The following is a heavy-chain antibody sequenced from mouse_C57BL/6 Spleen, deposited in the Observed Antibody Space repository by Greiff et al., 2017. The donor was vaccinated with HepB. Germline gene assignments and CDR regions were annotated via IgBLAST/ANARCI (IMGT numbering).Heavy chain of an antibody. Sequence: QVQLQQPGAELVKPGASVKLSCKASGYTFTSYWMQWVKQRPGQGLEWIGEIDPSDSYTNYNQKFKGKATLTVDTSSSTAYMQLSSLTSEDSAVYYCARISYYVYWYFDVWGTGTTVTVSS. J-gene: IGHJ1*03. CDR1: GYTFTSYW. CDR2: IDPSDSYT. V-gene: IGHV1-50*01. CDR3: ARISYYVYWYFDV. D-gene: IGHD2-12*01.